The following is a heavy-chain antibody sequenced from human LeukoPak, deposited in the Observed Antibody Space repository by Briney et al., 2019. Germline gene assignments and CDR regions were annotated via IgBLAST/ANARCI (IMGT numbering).Heavy chain of an antibody. CDR3: ARGLYYYDSNGRTPYDF. CDR2: MNPNSGDT. V-gene: IGHV1-8*01. CDR1: GYTFISYD. J-gene: IGHJ4*02. Sequence: ASVKVSCKASGYTFISYDINWVRQAPGQGLEWMGWMNPNSGDTGYAQKFQGRVSMTGDTSISTAYMELSGLRSEDTAVYYCARGLYYYDSNGRTPYDFWGQGTLVTVSS. D-gene: IGHD3-22*01.